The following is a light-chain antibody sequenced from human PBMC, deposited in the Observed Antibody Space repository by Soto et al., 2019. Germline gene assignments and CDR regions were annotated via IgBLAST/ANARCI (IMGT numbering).Light chain of an antibody. J-gene: IGKJ5*01. Sequence: DTQMTQSPSSLSASLVDRVTITCRASQTVRRYLNWYQQKPGKAPTLLIYAASTLESAVPPRFSGAGSEAEFTLTINGLQPDDFATYYCQQTFSTPITFGQGTRLEIK. CDR2: AAS. V-gene: IGKV1-39*01. CDR1: QTVRRY. CDR3: QQTFSTPIT.